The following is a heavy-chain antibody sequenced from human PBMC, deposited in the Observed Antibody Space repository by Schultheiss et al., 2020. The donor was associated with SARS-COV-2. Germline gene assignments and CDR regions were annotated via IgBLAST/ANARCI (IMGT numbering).Heavy chain of an antibody. CDR1: GGSFSGNY. D-gene: IGHD3-9*01. V-gene: IGHV4-34*01. Sequence: SCAVYGGSFSGNYWSWIRQPPGKGLEWIGEINHGGSTNYNPSLKSRVTISVDTSKNQFSLKLTSVTAADTAVYYCARGVRSHYDILTGFYRKFGGMDVWGQGTTVTVSS. CDR3: ARGVRSHYDILTGFYRKFGGMDV. CDR2: INHGGST. J-gene: IGHJ6*02.